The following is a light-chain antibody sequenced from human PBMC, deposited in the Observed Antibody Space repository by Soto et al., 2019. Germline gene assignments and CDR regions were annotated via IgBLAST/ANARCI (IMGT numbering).Light chain of an antibody. Sequence: QSVLTQPPSASGTPGQRVTISCSGSTSNIGSNTVNWYQHLPGTAPKVVIYINNQRPSGVPDRFSGSKSGTSASLAICGHQSEDEDDYYCAAWDDSLNGYVFGTGTNVTVL. CDR3: AAWDDSLNGYV. CDR1: TSNIGSNT. V-gene: IGLV1-44*01. CDR2: INN. J-gene: IGLJ1*01.